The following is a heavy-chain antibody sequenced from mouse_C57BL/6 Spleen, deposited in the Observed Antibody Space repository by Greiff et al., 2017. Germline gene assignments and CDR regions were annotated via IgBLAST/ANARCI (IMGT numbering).Heavy chain of an antibody. CDR1: GFSLTSYA. CDR3: SRRYYGSSSGYFDG. J-gene: IGHJ1*03. V-gene: IGHV2-9-1*01. D-gene: IGHD1-1*01. CDR2: IWTGGGT. Sequence: VHLVESGPGLVAPSPSLSLTCTVSGFSLTSYAISWVRQPPGKGLEWLGVIWTGGGTTYNSALNSRLSISKDNAKSQVFLKMNSLQTADTARYYCSRRYYGSSSGYFDGWGTGTTVTVSS.